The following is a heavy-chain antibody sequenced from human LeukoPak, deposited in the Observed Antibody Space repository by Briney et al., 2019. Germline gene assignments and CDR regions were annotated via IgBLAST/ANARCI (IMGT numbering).Heavy chain of an antibody. Sequence: PGGSLRLSCTASGFTFSSYAMSWVRQAPGKGLEGVSAISDSGGATYYADSVKGRFTISRDNSRSALYLQMNSLRAEDTAVYYCAKDRIFTAGAGAFDIWGQGTMVTLSS. J-gene: IGHJ3*02. CDR1: GFTFSSYA. V-gene: IGHV3-23*01. CDR2: ISDSGGAT. CDR3: AKDRIFTAGAGAFDI. D-gene: IGHD6-13*01.